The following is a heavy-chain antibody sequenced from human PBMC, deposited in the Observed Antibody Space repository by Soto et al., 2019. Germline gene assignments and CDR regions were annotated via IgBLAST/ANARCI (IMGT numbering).Heavy chain of an antibody. V-gene: IGHV3-74*01. CDR1: GFIFKMYW. J-gene: IGHJ4*02. Sequence: LRLSCAASGFIFKMYWMHWVRQSPGKGLVWISRIYSDGTYSDYADSVRGRFTISRDNVNDTLYLQMNNLRAEDSGLYYCTRGPRPISTGTGAYWGQGTQVTVSS. CDR3: TRGPRPISTGTGAY. D-gene: IGHD3-10*01. CDR2: IYSDGTYS.